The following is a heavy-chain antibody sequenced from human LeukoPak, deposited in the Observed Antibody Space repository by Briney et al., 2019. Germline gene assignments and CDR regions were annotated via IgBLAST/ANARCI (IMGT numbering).Heavy chain of an antibody. Sequence: SETLSLTCTVSGGSISSYCWSWIRQPPGKGLEWIGYIYYSGSTNYNPSLKSRVTISVDTSKNQFSLKLSSVTAADPAVYYCARHTHRYDSSGYYIYWGQGTLVTVSS. CDR1: GGSISSYC. V-gene: IGHV4-59*08. D-gene: IGHD3-22*01. J-gene: IGHJ4*02. CDR3: ARHTHRYDSSGYYIY. CDR2: IYYSGST.